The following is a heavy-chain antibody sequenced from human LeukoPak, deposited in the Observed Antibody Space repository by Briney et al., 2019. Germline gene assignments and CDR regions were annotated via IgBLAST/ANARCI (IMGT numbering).Heavy chain of an antibody. CDR2: ISGSGGST. D-gene: IGHD6-19*01. CDR3: AKVLAVAGTDDY. Sequence: PGGPLRLSCAASGFTFSSYARTWVGQPPGKGLEGVSAISGSGGSTYYADSVKGRFTISRDNSKNTLYLQMNSLRAEDTAVYYCAKVLAVAGTDDYWGQGTLVTVSS. J-gene: IGHJ4*02. V-gene: IGHV3-23*01. CDR1: GFTFSSYA.